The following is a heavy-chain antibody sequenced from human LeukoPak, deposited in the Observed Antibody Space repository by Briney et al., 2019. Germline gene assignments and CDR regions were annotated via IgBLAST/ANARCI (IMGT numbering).Heavy chain of an antibody. D-gene: IGHD3-10*01. CDR2: ISYDGSNK. J-gene: IGHJ4*02. Sequence: GGSLRLSCAASGFTFSSYAIHWVRQAPGKGLEWVAVISYDGSNKYYADSVKGRFTISRDNSKNTLYLQMNSLRAEDTAVYYCAKDQGSTEGSYYGSGLVDWGQGTLVTVSS. CDR1: GFTFSSYA. CDR3: AKDQGSTEGSYYGSGLVD. V-gene: IGHV3-30-3*01.